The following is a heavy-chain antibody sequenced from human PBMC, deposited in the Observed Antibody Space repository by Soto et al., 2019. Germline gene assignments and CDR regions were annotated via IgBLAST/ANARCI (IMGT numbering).Heavy chain of an antibody. J-gene: IGHJ6*03. CDR3: ARVGMVVAATPNYYYYYYMDV. CDR1: GFTFSSYW. CDR2: INSDGSST. D-gene: IGHD2-15*01. V-gene: IGHV3-74*01. Sequence: TGGSLRLSCAASGFTFSSYWMHWVRQAPGKGLVWVSRINSDGSSTSYADSVKGRFTISRDNAKNTLYLQMNSLRAEDTAVYYCARVGMVVAATPNYYYYYYMDVWGKGTTVTVSS.